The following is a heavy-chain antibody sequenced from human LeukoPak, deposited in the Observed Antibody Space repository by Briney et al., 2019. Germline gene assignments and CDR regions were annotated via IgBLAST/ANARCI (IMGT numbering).Heavy chain of an antibody. D-gene: IGHD7-27*01. CDR3: AKNIRQLGNYQYYMDV. CDR2: ISGSGGST. V-gene: IGHV3-23*01. Sequence: QSGGSLRLSCAASGFTVSSNYMNWVHQAPGKGLEWVSAISGSGGSTYYADSVKGRFTISRDNSNNTLYLQMNSLRAEDTAIYYCAKNIRQLGNYQYYMDVWGKGTTVTVSS. CDR1: GFTVSSNY. J-gene: IGHJ6*03.